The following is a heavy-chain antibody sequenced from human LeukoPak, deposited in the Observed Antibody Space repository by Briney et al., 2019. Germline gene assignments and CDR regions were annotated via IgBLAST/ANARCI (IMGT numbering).Heavy chain of an antibody. CDR1: GFTFSSYA. D-gene: IGHD2-2*01. CDR3: AKGGCSSTSCYGYYYYYYMDV. CDR2: ISGSGGST. V-gene: IGHV3-23*01. Sequence: GGSLRLSCAASGFTFSSYAMSWVRQAPGKGLEWVSAISGSGGSTYYADSVKGRFTISRDSSKNTLYLQMNSLRAEGTAVYYCAKGGCSSTSCYGYYYYYYMDVWGKGTTVTVSS. J-gene: IGHJ6*03.